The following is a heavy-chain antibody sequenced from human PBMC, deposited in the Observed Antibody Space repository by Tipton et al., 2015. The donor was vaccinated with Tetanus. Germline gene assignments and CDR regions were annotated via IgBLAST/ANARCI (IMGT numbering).Heavy chain of an antibody. D-gene: IGHD1-26*01. V-gene: IGHV3-15*07. CDR3: TTSGIVGSGSRVDY. Sequence: SGFTFSTHGVHWVRQAPGKGLEWVGRIKSKTDGGTTDYAARVKDRFSISRDDSKNTLFLLMNSLKIEDTAVYYCTTSGIVGSGSRVDYWGRGTLVTVSS. J-gene: IGHJ4*02. CDR2: IKSKTDGGTT. CDR1: GFTFSTHG.